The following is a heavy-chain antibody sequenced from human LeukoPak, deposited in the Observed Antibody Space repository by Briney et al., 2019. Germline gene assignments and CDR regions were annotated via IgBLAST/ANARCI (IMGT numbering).Heavy chain of an antibody. CDR2: IWYDGSNK. CDR1: GFTFSSYG. Sequence: GGSLRLSCAASGFTFSSYGMHWVRQAPGKGLEWVAVIWYDGSNKYYADSVKGRFTISRDNSKNTLYLQMNSLRAEDTAVYYCARDDPYYYDSGGYYGYWGQGTLVTVSS. CDR3: ARDDPYYYDSGGYYGY. J-gene: IGHJ4*02. V-gene: IGHV3-33*01. D-gene: IGHD3-22*01.